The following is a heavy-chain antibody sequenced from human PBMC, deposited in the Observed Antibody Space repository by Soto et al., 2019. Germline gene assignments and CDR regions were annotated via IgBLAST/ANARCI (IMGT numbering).Heavy chain of an antibody. J-gene: IGHJ3*02. D-gene: IGHD6-19*01. CDR2: INPSGGST. CDR1: GYTFTSYY. V-gene: IGHV1-46*01. CDR3: ARPGIAVAGSDAFDI. Sequence: QVQLVQSGAEVKKPGASVKVSCKASGYTFTSYYMHWVRQAPGQGLEWMGIINPSGGSTSYAQKFQGRVTMTRDTSTSTVYMELSSLRSEDTAVYYCARPGIAVAGSDAFDIWGQGTMVTVSS.